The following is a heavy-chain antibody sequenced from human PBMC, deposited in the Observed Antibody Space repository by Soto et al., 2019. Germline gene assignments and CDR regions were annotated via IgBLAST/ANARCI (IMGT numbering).Heavy chain of an antibody. CDR2: IYYSGET. CDR1: GDSISRYY. V-gene: IGHV4-59*01. Sequence: QVQLQESGPGLVKPSETLSLTCTVSGDSISRYYWSWIRLSPGKGLELIGYIYYSGETNYNPSVKSRVAISVDRTKNQVSLKLSSVPAADTAVYYCARDQGGEFLKGSGMDVWGQGTTVTVSS. J-gene: IGHJ6*02. CDR3: ARDQGGEFLKGSGMDV. D-gene: IGHD3-10*01.